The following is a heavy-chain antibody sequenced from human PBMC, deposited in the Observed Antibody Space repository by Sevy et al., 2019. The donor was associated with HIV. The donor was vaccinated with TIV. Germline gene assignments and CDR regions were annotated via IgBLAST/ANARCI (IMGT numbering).Heavy chain of an antibody. CDR3: AADPPMIREYSSGWSSQGRYYYYGMDV. CDR1: GFTFTSSA. D-gene: IGHD6-19*01. V-gene: IGHV1-58*01. CDR2: IVVGSGNT. J-gene: IGHJ6*02. Sequence: ASVKVSCKASGFTFTSSAVQWVRQARGQRLEWIGWIVVGSGNTNYAQKFQERVTITRDMATSTAYMELRSRRSDDTAVDYCAADPPMIREYSSGWSSQGRYYYYGMDVWGQGTTVTVSS.